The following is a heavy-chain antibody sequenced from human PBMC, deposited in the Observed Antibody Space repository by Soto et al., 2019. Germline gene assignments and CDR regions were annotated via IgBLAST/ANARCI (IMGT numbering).Heavy chain of an antibody. CDR1: GGTFSSYA. D-gene: IGHD1-26*01. Sequence: GASVKVSCKASGGTFSSYAISWVRQAPGQGLEWMGGIIPIFGTANYAQKFQGRVTITADESTSTAYMELSSLRSEDTAVYYCARDWAEQSGSWTYNWFDPWGQGTLVTVSS. V-gene: IGHV1-69*13. J-gene: IGHJ5*02. CDR3: ARDWAEQSGSWTYNWFDP. CDR2: IIPIFGTA.